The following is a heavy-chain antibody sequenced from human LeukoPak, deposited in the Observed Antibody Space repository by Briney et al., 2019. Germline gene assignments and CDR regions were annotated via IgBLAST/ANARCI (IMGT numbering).Heavy chain of an antibody. CDR1: GGSISSSSYY. D-gene: IGHD5-18*01. Sequence: SETLSLTCTVSGGSISSSSYYWGWIRQPPGKGLEWIGSIYYSGSTYYNPSLKSRVTISVDTSKNQFSLKLSSVTAADTAVYYCARHSGYYYDYLDYWGHGTLVTASS. CDR2: IYYSGST. CDR3: ARHSGYYYDYLDY. V-gene: IGHV4-39*01. J-gene: IGHJ4*01.